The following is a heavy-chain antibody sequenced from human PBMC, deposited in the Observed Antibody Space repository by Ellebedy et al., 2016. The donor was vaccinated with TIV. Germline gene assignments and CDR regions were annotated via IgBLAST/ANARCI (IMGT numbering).Heavy chain of an antibody. J-gene: IGHJ3*01. D-gene: IGHD6-19*01. Sequence: GGSLRLXXAASGLALSMYDMIWVRQSPGKGLKWVSSISPGGGSTYYADSVKGRFTISRDNSKNMVYLHMISLRADDTALYYCARRLRMSVAGVAFDVWGLGTTVTVSS. CDR1: GLALSMYD. CDR3: ARRLRMSVAGVAFDV. CDR2: ISPGGGST. V-gene: IGHV3-23*01.